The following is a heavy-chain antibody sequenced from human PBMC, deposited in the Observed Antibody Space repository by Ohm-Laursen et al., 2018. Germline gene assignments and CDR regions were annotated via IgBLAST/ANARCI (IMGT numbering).Heavy chain of an antibody. CDR2: ISHSGNFE. J-gene: IGHJ3*01. CDR1: GFTFNSYN. D-gene: IGHD3-3*01. V-gene: IGHV3-48*03. CDR3: ARDKSLETRAFDV. Sequence: SLRLSCAASGFTFNSYNMAWVRQAPGKGLEWVSFISHSGNFEQYIDSVKGRFTVSRDGAKSSLYLQMNSLRVDDTAAYYCARDKSLETRAFDVWGQGTVVTVSS.